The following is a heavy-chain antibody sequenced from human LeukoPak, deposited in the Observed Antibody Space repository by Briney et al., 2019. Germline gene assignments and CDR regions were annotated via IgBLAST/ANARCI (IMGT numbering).Heavy chain of an antibody. J-gene: IGHJ4*02. D-gene: IGHD4-17*01. CDR3: AKDDDGDYGFY. Sequence: GGSLRLSCAASGFTFSNYAMNWVRHAPGKGLGWVSGITDSGGSTYYTDSVKGRFTISRDNSENTLYLQMNTLRAEDTAVYYCAKDDDGDYGFYWGQGTLVTVSS. V-gene: IGHV3-23*01. CDR1: GFTFSNYA. CDR2: ITDSGGST.